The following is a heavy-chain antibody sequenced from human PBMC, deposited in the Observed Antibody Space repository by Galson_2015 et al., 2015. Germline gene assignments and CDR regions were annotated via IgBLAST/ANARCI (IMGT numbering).Heavy chain of an antibody. CDR3: ARARGYTNYFDS. J-gene: IGHJ4*02. CDR1: GGTFSSYA. CDR2: IIPIFGTA. V-gene: IGHV1-69*13. D-gene: IGHD5-24*01. Sequence: SVKVSCKASGGTFSSYAISWVRQAPGQGLEWMGGIIPIFGTANYAQKFQGRVTITADESTSTAYMELSSLRSEDTAVYDCARARGYTNYFDSWGQGTLVTVSS.